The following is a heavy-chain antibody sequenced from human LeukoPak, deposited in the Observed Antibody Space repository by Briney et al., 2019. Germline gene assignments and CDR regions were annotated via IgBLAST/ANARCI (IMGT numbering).Heavy chain of an antibody. CDR2: ISSSGTYI. J-gene: IGHJ4*02. D-gene: IGHD6-13*01. CDR1: GFSVSNNY. CDR3: ARDHSSSWTVDY. V-gene: IGHV3-21*01. Sequence: GGSLRLSCAASGFSVSNNYLSWVRQPPGKGLEWVSSISSSGTYIYYAESVKGRFTISRDNAKNSLYLQMNSLRAEDTAVYYCARDHSSSWTVDYWGQGTLVTVSS.